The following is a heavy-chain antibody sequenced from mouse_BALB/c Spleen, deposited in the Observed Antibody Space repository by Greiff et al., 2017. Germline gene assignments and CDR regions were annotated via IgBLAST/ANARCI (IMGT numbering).Heavy chain of an antibody. Sequence: EVMLVESGPELVKPGASVKISCKASGYSFTGYYMHWVKQSHVKSLEWIGRINPYNGDTSYNQNFKDKASLTVDKSSSTAYMELHSLTSEDSAVYYCARGQDYGYLYAMDYWGQGTSVTVSS. CDR3: ARGQDYGYLYAMDY. CDR2: INPYNGDT. V-gene: IGHV1-31*01. J-gene: IGHJ4*01. D-gene: IGHD2-2*01. CDR1: GYSFTGYY.